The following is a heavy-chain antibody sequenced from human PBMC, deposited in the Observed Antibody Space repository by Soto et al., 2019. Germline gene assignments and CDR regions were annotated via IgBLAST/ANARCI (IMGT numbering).Heavy chain of an antibody. CDR2: ISYDGSNK. CDR3: ARESGGYFDH. D-gene: IGHD3-10*01. CDR1: GFTFSSYA. J-gene: IGHJ4*02. V-gene: IGHV3-30-3*01. Sequence: GGSLRLSCAASGFTFSSYAMHWVRQAPGKGLEWVAVISYDGSNKYYADSVKGRFTISRDNSKNTLYLQMNSLRAEDTAVYYCARESGGYFDHWGQGTLVTVSS.